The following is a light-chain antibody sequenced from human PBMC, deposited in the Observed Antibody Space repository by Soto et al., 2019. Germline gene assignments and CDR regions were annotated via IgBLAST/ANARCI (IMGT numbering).Light chain of an antibody. CDR3: QHYDGSPPWT. Sequence: EVLLTQSPGTLSLSPGERATLSCRAIQILTSNYLAWYQQKPGQAPRILIYAASTRASGIPDRFSGSGSWADFTLTISRLEPEDFAVYYCQHYDGSPPWTFGQGTNVDVK. CDR1: QILTSNY. CDR2: AAS. J-gene: IGKJ1*01. V-gene: IGKV3-20*01.